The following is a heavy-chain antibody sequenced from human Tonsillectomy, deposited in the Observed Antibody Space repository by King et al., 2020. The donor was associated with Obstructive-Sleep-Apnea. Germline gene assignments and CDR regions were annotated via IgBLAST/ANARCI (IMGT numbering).Heavy chain of an antibody. D-gene: IGHD3-22*01. Sequence: VQLVESGGGLVQPGGSLRLSCAASGFTFSSYSMNWVRQAPGKGLEWVLYISSSSSTIYYADSVKGRFTISRDNAKNSLYLQMNSLRAEDTAVYYCARGQVVVIRGGFDYWGQGTLVTVSS. CDR1: GFTFSSYS. CDR3: ARGQVVVIRGGFDY. V-gene: IGHV3-48*04. J-gene: IGHJ4*02. CDR2: ISSSSSTI.